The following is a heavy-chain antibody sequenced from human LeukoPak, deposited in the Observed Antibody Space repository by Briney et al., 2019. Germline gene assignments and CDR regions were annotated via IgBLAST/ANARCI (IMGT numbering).Heavy chain of an antibody. V-gene: IGHV1-2*06. D-gene: IGHD3-10*01. CDR3: ARDLGQIHYSGSLVY. CDR2: INPNSGGT. Sequence: ASVKVSCKASGYTFIGYYMHWVRQAPGQGLEWMGRINPNSGGTKYAQKFQGRVTMTRDTSNSTAYMEVSRLRSDDTAVYYCARDLGQIHYSGSLVYWGQGTLVTVSS. J-gene: IGHJ4*02. CDR1: GYTFIGYY.